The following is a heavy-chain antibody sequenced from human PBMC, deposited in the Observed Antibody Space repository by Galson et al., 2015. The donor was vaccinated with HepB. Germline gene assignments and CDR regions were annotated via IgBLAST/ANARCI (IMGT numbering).Heavy chain of an antibody. D-gene: IGHD6-19*01. CDR2: ISYDGSNK. J-gene: IGHJ4*02. CDR1: GFTFSSYA. Sequence: SLRLSCAASGFTFSSYAMHWVRQAPGKGLEWVAVISYDGSNKYYADSVKGRSTISRDNSKNTLYLQMNSLRAEDTAVYYCARGSSGWYGGWNYFDYWGQGTLVTVSS. CDR3: ARGSSGWYGGWNYFDY. V-gene: IGHV3-30-3*01.